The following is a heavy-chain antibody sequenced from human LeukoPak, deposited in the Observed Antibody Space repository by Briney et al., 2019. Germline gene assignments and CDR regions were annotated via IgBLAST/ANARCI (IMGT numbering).Heavy chain of an antibody. Sequence: PGGSLRLSCAASVVTFSTHNMNWVRQAPGKGLEWVSSISSSSNYIYYTDSVKGRFTISRDNAKNSLYLQMNSLRAEDTDVYYCARDVGASAPDAFDIWGQGTKVTLSS. V-gene: IGHV3-21*01. CDR2: ISSSSNYI. J-gene: IGHJ3*02. CDR1: VVTFSTHN. CDR3: ARDVGASAPDAFDI. D-gene: IGHD1-26*01.